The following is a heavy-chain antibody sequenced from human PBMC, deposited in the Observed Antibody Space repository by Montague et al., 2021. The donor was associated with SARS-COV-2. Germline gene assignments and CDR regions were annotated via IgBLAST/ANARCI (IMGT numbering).Heavy chain of an antibody. CDR1: GFSLSTRGMR. J-gene: IGHJ6*02. Sequence: PALGKPTQTLTLTCTFSGFSLSTRGMRASWIRQPPGKALEWLARMDWDDEKFYSTSLKTRLSISKDTSKNHVVLTMTNMDPVDTGTYYCARSGQPAGNYAPLGYYGLDVWGRGTTVIVSS. CDR2: MDWDDEK. V-gene: IGHV2-70*04. CDR3: ARSGQPAGNYAPLGYYGLDV. D-gene: IGHD1-26*01.